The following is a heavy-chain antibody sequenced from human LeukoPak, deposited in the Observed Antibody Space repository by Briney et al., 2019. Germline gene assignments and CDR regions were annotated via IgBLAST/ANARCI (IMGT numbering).Heavy chain of an antibody. CDR1: GFTFSDSA. D-gene: IGHD4-17*01. J-gene: IGHJ4*02. CDR3: TRHRYGASGGDFDY. CDR2: IRSKRNNYAT. Sequence: GGSLRLSCAASGFTFSDSAIHWVRQASGKGLEWVGHIRSKRNNYATLYAASVTGRFTISRHDSKNTPYLQMNSLQIEDTAVYFCTRHRYGASGGDFDYWGQGTLVTVSS. V-gene: IGHV3-73*01.